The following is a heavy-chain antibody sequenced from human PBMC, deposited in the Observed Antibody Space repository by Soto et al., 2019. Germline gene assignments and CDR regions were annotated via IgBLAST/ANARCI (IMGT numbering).Heavy chain of an antibody. D-gene: IGHD3-3*01. CDR3: AKDMALSTISGVVAYYYYGMDV. CDR2: ISYDGSNK. V-gene: IGHV3-30*18. J-gene: IGHJ6*02. Sequence: QAPGKGLDLAAVISYDGSNKYYADSVKGRFTISRDNSKNTLYLQMNSLRAEDTAVYYCAKDMALSTISGVVAYYYYGMDVWGQGTTVTVSS.